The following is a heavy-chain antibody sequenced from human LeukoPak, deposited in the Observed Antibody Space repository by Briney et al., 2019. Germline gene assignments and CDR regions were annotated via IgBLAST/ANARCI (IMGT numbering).Heavy chain of an antibody. Sequence: GESLKISCKGSGYSFTSYWIGWVRQMPGKGLEWMGIIYPSDSDTRYSPSFQGQVTISADKSISTAYLQWSSLKASDTAMYYCARIKITVATGLDYWGQGTLVTVSS. CDR2: IYPSDSDT. J-gene: IGHJ4*02. V-gene: IGHV5-51*01. CDR1: GYSFTSYW. CDR3: ARIKITVATGLDY. D-gene: IGHD4-17*01.